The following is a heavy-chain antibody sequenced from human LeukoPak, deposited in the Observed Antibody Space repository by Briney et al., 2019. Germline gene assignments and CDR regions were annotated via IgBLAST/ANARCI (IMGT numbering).Heavy chain of an antibody. V-gene: IGHV3-33*06. CDR3: AKESADSYGYYYYYMDV. CDR1: GFTFSNYG. D-gene: IGHD5-18*01. J-gene: IGHJ6*03. Sequence: PGGSLRLSCAASGFTFSNYGMHWVRQAPGKGLEWVAVIWYDGSNKYYADSVKGRFTISRDNSKNTRFLQMNSLRAEDTAMYYCAKESADSYGYYYYYMDVWGKGTSVTVSS. CDR2: IWYDGSNK.